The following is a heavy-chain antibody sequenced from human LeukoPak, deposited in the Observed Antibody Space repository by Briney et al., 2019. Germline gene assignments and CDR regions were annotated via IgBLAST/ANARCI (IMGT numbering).Heavy chain of an antibody. CDR3: ARTGGTNADNYYMDV. CDR2: INPSGGST. V-gene: IGHV1-46*01. CDR1: GYTFTSYY. Sequence: ASVKVSCKASGYTFTSYYMHWVRQAPGQGLEWMGIINPSGGSTSYAQKFQGRVTMTRDMSASTVYMELSSLRSEDTVVYYCARTGGTNADNYYMDVWGKGTTVTVSS. D-gene: IGHD2-8*01. J-gene: IGHJ6*03.